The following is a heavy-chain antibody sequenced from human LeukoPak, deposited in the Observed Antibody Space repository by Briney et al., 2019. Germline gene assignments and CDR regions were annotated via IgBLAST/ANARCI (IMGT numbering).Heavy chain of an antibody. CDR3: ASGPYYDFWSGYYTYYYYYMDV. D-gene: IGHD3-3*01. Sequence: SETLSLTCTVSGGSISSYYWSWIRQPPGKGLEWIGYIYYSGSTNYNPSLKSRVTISVDTSKNQFSLKLSSVTAADTAVYYCASGPYYDFWSGYYTYYYYYMDVWGKGPRSSSP. CDR1: GGSISSYY. J-gene: IGHJ6*03. CDR2: IYYSGST. V-gene: IGHV4-59*01.